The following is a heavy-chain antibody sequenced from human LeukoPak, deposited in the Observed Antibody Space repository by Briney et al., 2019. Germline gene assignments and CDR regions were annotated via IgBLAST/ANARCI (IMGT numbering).Heavy chain of an antibody. V-gene: IGHV4-59*01. D-gene: IGHD3-22*01. CDR2: IYYSGST. J-gene: IGHJ4*02. Sequence: PSETLSLTCAVSGGSISDYYWSWFRQPPGKGLEWIGYIYYSGSTNYNPSLKSRVTISVDTSKKQFSLKLSSVTAADTAVYYCARDHSSGYYYRYWGQGTLVTVSS. CDR1: GGSISDYY. CDR3: ARDHSSGYYYRY.